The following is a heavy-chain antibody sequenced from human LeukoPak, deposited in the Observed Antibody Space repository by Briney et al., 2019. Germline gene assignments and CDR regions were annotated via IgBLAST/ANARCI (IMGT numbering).Heavy chain of an antibody. V-gene: IGHV4-31*03. CDR3: ARGGDRRGFDY. J-gene: IGHJ4*02. Sequence: SQTLSLTCTVSGDSISNGGYYWSWIRLHPGKGLEWVGYIYDSGTTYYSPALQSRVSISVDTSDNKFSLKLKSLTAADTAVYYRARGGDRRGFDYWGQGTLVTVSS. D-gene: IGHD1-14*01. CDR1: GDSISNGGYY. CDR2: IYDSGTT.